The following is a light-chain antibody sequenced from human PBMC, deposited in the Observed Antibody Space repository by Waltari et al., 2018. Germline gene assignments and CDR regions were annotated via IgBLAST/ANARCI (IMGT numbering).Light chain of an antibody. CDR3: LLFDGDARV. V-gene: IGLV7-43*01. Sequence: QTVVTQEPSLTVSPGGTVTLTCASSTGEVTSGHHPNWPQQNPGQPPRLRIFSTSDKPSWTPARFSGSLLGGKAALTLSGVQPEDEADYYCLLFDGDARVFGGGTRLTVL. J-gene: IGLJ3*02. CDR1: TGEVTSGHH. CDR2: STS.